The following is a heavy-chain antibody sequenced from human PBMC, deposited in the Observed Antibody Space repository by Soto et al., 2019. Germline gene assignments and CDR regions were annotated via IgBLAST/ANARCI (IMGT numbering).Heavy chain of an antibody. CDR1: GFNFAGYA. J-gene: IGHJ4*02. Sequence: PGGSLRLSCKTSGFNFAGYAMTWVRQAPGKGLEWVGFIRSKSYGEGTGYAASVEGRFFISRDDSKDTVYLQMNNLRTEDTAVYFCTNIDFWGQGTRVTVSS. CDR2: IRSKSYGEGT. CDR3: TNIDF. V-gene: IGHV3-49*04.